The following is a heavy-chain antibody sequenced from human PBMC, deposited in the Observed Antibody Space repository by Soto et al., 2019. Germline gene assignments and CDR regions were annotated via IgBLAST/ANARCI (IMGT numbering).Heavy chain of an antibody. V-gene: IGHV4-4*02. J-gene: IGHJ4*02. CDR2: IYHSGST. CDR3: ARARYGSGSSKPVDY. D-gene: IGHD3-10*01. Sequence: QVQLQESGPGLVKPSGTLSLTCAVSGGSISSSNWWSWIRQPPGKGLEWIGEIYHSGSTNYNPSLKSRVTISVDKSKNQFSLKRSSVTAADTAVYYCARARYGSGSSKPVDYWGQGTLVTVSS. CDR1: GGSISSSNW.